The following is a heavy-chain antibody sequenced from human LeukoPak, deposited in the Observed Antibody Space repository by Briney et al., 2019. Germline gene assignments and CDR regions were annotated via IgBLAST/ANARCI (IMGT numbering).Heavy chain of an antibody. D-gene: IGHD3-3*01. J-gene: IGHJ3*02. Sequence: GGSLRLSCAASGFTFSSYSMNWVRQAPGKGLEWVSSISSTGSYIYYADSVKGRFTISRDNAKNSLYLQMNSLRAEDTAVYYCARGSRFGVVGRDAFDIWGQGTMVTVSS. CDR1: GFTFSSYS. CDR2: ISSTGSYI. CDR3: ARGSRFGVVGRDAFDI. V-gene: IGHV3-21*01.